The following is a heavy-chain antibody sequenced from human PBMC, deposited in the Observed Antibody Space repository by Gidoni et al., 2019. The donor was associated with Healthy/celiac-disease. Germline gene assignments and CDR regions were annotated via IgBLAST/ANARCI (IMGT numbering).Heavy chain of an antibody. CDR3: AKLEGSGWYGAAFDI. D-gene: IGHD6-19*01. CDR1: GCTFSGYA. Sequence: EVQLLESGGGLVLPGGSPGRSSAASGCTFSGYARSWVRQAQGKGLGWVSAISGSGGSTYYADSVKGRFTISRDNSKNTLYLQMNSRRAEDTGVYYCAKLEGSGWYGAAFDIWGQGTMVTVSS. J-gene: IGHJ3*02. CDR2: ISGSGGST. V-gene: IGHV3-23*01.